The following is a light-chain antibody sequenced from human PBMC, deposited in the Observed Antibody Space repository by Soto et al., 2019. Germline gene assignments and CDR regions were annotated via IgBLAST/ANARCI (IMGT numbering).Light chain of an antibody. J-gene: IGLJ1*01. CDR1: SSDVGRFNY. V-gene: IGLV2-14*03. Sequence: QSVLTQPASVSGSPGQSITTSCTGTSSDVGRFNYVSWYQQHPGKAPKLIIYDVSYRPSGISNRFSGSKSGNTASLTISGLQAEDEADYYCTSYTSSSTLYVFGTGTKVTVL. CDR2: DVS. CDR3: TSYTSSSTLYV.